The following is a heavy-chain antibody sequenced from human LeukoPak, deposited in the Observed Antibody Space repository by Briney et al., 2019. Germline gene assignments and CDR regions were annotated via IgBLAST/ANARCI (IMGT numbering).Heavy chain of an antibody. CDR2: IYYSGST. Sequence: SETLSLTCTVSGGSISSYYWSWIRQPPGKGLEWIGYIYYSGSTNYNPSLKSRVTISVDTSKNQFSLKLSSVTAADTAVYYCARAFGAAVAGSWFDPWGQGTLVTVSS. CDR3: ARAFGAAVAGSWFDP. J-gene: IGHJ5*02. CDR1: GGSISSYY. D-gene: IGHD6-19*01. V-gene: IGHV4-59*08.